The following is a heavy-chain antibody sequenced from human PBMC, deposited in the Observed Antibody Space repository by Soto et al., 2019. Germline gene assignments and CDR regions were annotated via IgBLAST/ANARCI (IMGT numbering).Heavy chain of an antibody. Sequence: QITLKESGPTLVKSTQTLTLTCTFSGFSLSSGGGAVGWIRQPPGKALEWLAIIYASGGTHYSPSLKTRLTITKVTSKNQVVLTMTNMDPADTATYYCGHRRDVPTRCWFDPWGQGILVTVSS. J-gene: IGHJ5*02. D-gene: IGHD2-2*01. CDR3: GHRRDVPTRCWFDP. V-gene: IGHV2-5*01. CDR1: GFSLSSGGGA. CDR2: IYASGGT.